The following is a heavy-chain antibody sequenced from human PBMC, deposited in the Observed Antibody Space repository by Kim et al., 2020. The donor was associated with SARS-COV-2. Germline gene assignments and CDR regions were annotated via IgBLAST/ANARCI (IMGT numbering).Heavy chain of an antibody. CDR1: GFDFSGSV. CDR3: ARLVASGESGYSPYYMDA. J-gene: IGHJ6*03. Sequence: GGSLRLSCAASGFDFSGSVIHWVRHTSGQGLEWIGRISSKSRNYATGYAATVRGRFTLSRDDANKTAFLQMNSLRVEDTAVYYCARLVASGESGYSPYYMDALDKGTTVTVSS. D-gene: IGHD2-15*01. CDR2: ISSKSRNYAT. V-gene: IGHV3-73*01.